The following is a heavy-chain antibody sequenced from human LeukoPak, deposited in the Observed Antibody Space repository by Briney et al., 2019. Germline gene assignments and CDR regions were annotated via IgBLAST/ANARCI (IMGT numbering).Heavy chain of an antibody. Sequence: GASVKVSCKVVAYDFTGYYAHWVRQAPGQGPEWMGRLNPNTGHAVYALKFQGRVTITRDTSSNTAYMEVTRLTSDDTALYYCAKDRDGADRIVLWGQGTLVTVSS. J-gene: IGHJ4*02. CDR1: AYDFTGYY. V-gene: IGHV1-2*06. D-gene: IGHD5-24*01. CDR3: AKDRDGADRIVL. CDR2: LNPNTGHA.